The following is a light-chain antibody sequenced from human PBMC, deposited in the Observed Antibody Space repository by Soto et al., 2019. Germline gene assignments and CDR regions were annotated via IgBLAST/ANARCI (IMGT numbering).Light chain of an antibody. J-gene: IGKJ1*01. CDR1: QSISSY. CDR3: QQYNSYWT. CDR2: KAS. V-gene: IGKV1-5*03. Sequence: DIQMTQSPSTLSASVGDRVTITCRASQSISSYLSWYQQKPGKAPKLLIYKASSLESGVPSRFSGSGSGTEFTLTISSLQPDDFATYYCQQYNSYWTFGQGTKVDI.